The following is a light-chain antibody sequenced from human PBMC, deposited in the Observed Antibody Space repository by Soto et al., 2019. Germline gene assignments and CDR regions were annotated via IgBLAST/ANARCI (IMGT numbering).Light chain of an antibody. J-gene: IGKJ4*01. CDR1: QSVSSNF. Sequence: EIVLTQSPGPMSLSPGASATLSCRASQSVSSNFLAWYQQKPGQAPRLLIYGASNRATGIPDRFSGSGSGTDFTLTISRLEPEDFAVYYCQQYGVSPTFGGGAKVDI. V-gene: IGKV3-20*01. CDR3: QQYGVSPT. CDR2: GAS.